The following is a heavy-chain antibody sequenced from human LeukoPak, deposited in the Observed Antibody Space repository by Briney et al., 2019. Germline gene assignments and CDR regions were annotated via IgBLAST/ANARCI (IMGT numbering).Heavy chain of an antibody. CDR2: IYSGGST. CDR3: ARVRSDSPGDYYMDV. CDR1: GFTVSSNY. D-gene: IGHD3-16*01. V-gene: IGHV3-53*01. J-gene: IGHJ6*03. Sequence: PRGSLRLSCAASGFTVSSNYMSWVRQAPGKGLEWVSVIYSGGSTYYADSVKGRFTISRDNSKNTLYLQMNSLRAEDTAVYYCARVRSDSPGDYYMDVWGKGTTVTVSS.